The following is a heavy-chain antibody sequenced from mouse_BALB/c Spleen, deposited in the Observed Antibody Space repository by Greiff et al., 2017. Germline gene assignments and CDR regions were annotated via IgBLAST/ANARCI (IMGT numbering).Heavy chain of an antibody. CDR1: GYTFSSYW. J-gene: IGHJ3*01. Sequence: QVQLKQSGAELMKPGASVKISCKATGYTFSSYWIEWVKQRPGHGLEWIGEILPGSGSTNYNEKFKGKATFTADTSSNTAYMQLSSLTSEDSAVYYCARGGDRFAYWGQGTLVTVSA. CDR2: ILPGSGST. D-gene: IGHD3-3*01. CDR3: ARGGDRFAY. V-gene: IGHV1-9*01.